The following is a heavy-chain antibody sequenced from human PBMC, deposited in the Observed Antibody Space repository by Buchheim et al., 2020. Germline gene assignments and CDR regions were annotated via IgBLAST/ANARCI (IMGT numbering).Heavy chain of an antibody. V-gene: IGHV3-74*03. J-gene: IGHJ6*02. CDR2: IHTDGSSI. CDR1: GFSITSSS. CDR3: TRGGVRYGMDV. Sequence: EVQLVESGGGLVQPGGSLRLSCAASGFSITSSSMFWVRHAPGKGLMWVSQIHTDGSSITYADSVKGRFTMSRDSAKNTLDLQMNSLRDEDTSVYYCTRGGVRYGMDVLGQGTT. D-gene: IGHD2-8*01.